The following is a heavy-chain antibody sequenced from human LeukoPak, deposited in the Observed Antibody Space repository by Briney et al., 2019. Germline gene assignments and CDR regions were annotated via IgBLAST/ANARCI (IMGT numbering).Heavy chain of an antibody. CDR1: GGSFSGYY. CDR2: INHSGST. J-gene: IGHJ6*02. V-gene: IGHV4-34*01. CDR3: ARGTKNDPAVAAKMVYYYGMDV. D-gene: IGHD6-19*01. Sequence: SETLSLTCAVYGGSFSGYYWSWIRQPPGKGLEWIGEINHSGSTNYNPSLKSRVTISVDTSKNQFSLQLSSVTAADTAVYYCARGTKNDPAVAAKMVYYYGMDVWGQGTTVTVSS.